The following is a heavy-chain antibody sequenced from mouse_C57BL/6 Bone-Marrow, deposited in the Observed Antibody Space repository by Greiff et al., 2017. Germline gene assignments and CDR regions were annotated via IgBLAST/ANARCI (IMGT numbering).Heavy chain of an antibody. CDR2: IDPSDSYT. J-gene: IGHJ1*03. Sequence: QVQLQQPGAELVRPGTSVKLSCKASGYTFTSYWMHWVKQRPGQGLEWIGVIDPSDSYTNYNQKFKGKATLTVDTSSSTAYMQLSSLTSEDSAVYYCARGGEGYYVDWDFDVWGTGTTVTVSS. CDR3: ARGGEGYYVDWDFDV. V-gene: IGHV1-59*01. D-gene: IGHD2-3*01. CDR1: GYTFTSYW.